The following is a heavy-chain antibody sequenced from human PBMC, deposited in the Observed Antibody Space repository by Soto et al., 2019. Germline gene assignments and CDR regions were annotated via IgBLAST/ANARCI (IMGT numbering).Heavy chain of an antibody. Sequence: PGGSLRLSCAASGFTVDDYAMHWVRQAPGKGLERVSGISWNSETIDYADSVKGRFTISRDNAKSSLFLQMNSLRPDDTVLFYCAKDMKWGGMTTIHYFDSWGQGTLVTVSS. V-gene: IGHV3-9*01. CDR1: GFTVDDYA. CDR2: ISWNSETI. J-gene: IGHJ4*02. CDR3: AKDMKWGGMTTIHYFDS. D-gene: IGHD4-17*01.